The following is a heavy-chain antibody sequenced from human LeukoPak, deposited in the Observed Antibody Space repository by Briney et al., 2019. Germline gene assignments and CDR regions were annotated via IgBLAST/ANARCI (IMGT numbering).Heavy chain of an antibody. CDR2: INPNSGGT. CDR3: ARWSVGPAAGEGYAFDI. D-gene: IGHD2-2*01. J-gene: IGHJ3*02. V-gene: IGHV1-2*02. Sequence: ASVKVSCKASGYTFTGYYMHWVRQAPGQGLEWMGWINPNSGGTNYAQKFQGRVTMTRDTSVSTAYMELSRLTSGDTAVYYCARWSVGPAAGEGYAFDIRGQGTMVTVSA. CDR1: GYTFTGYY.